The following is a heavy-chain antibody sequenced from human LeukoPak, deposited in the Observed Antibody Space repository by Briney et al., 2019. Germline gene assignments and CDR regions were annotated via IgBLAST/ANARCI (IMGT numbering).Heavy chain of an antibody. D-gene: IGHD4-17*01. V-gene: IGHV1-8*01. CDR1: GYTFTSYD. J-gene: IGHJ5*02. CDR2: MNPNSGNT. Sequence: ASVKVSCKASGYTFTSYDINWMRQATGQGLEWMGWMNPNSGNTGYAQKFQGRVTMTRNTSISTAYMELSSLRSEDTAVYYCARESGDINWFDPWGQGTLVTVSS. CDR3: ARESGDINWFDP.